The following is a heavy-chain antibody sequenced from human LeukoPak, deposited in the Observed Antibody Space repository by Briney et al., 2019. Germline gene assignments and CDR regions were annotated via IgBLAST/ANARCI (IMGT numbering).Heavy chain of an antibody. V-gene: IGHV1-69*04. Sequence: SVKVSCKASGGTFSSYAISWVRQAPGQGLEWMGRIIPILGIANYAQKFQGRVTITADKSTSTAYMELSSLRSEDTAVYYCARDDNVDTAMGDAFDIWGQGTMVTVSS. CDR1: GGTFSSYA. D-gene: IGHD5-18*01. CDR2: IIPILGIA. J-gene: IGHJ3*02. CDR3: ARDDNVDTAMGDAFDI.